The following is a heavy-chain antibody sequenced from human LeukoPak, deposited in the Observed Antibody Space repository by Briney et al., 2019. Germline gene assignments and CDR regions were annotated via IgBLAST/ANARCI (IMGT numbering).Heavy chain of an antibody. V-gene: IGHV1-8*03. J-gene: IGHJ4*02. Sequence: ASVKASCKASGYTFTTYDINWVRQATGQGLEWMGWMNPNSGYTGYAQKFQGRVTITRDTSISTAYMELSSLRSEDTAVYYCARVAGSIDYWGQGTLVTDSS. CDR3: ARVAGSIDY. CDR1: GYTFTTYD. D-gene: IGHD6-19*01. CDR2: MNPNSGYT.